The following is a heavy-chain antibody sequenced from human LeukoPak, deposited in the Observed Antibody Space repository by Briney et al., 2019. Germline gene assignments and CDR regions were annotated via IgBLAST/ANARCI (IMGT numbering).Heavy chain of an antibody. CDR1: GFTFSDYA. V-gene: IGHV3-49*04. Sequence: PGGSLRLSCTGSGFTFSDYAMSWVRQAPGKGLEWVGFIRNKANGGTADYAASVKGRFTISRDDSKTIAYLQMNSLKTEDTAVYYCSRAYSTGWLGINDYWGQGALVTVSS. CDR3: SRAYSTGWLGINDY. J-gene: IGHJ4*02. D-gene: IGHD6-19*01. CDR2: IRNKANGGTA.